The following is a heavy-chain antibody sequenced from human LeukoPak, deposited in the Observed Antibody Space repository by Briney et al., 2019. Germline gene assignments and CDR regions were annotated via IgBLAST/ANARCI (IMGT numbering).Heavy chain of an antibody. D-gene: IGHD3-10*01. Sequence: GGSLRLSCAASGFTFSSYWMHWVRQAPGKGLVWVSRIKSDGSSTNYADSVKGRFTISRDNAKNTLYLQMNSLRAEDTAVYYCASTMVRGVPWGQGTLVTVSS. CDR1: GFTFSSYW. J-gene: IGHJ5*02. CDR3: ASTMVRGVP. CDR2: IKSDGSST. V-gene: IGHV3-74*01.